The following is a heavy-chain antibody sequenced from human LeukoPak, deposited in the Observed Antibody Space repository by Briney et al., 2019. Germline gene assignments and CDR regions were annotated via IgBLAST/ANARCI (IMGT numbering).Heavy chain of an antibody. CDR1: GYTFTSCG. Sequence: VASVKVSCKASGYTFTSCGLSWVRQAPGQGLEWIGWISPYNGDTNYAQKLQGRVTMTTDTSTSTAYMELRSLRSDDTAVYYCARDCDRSGYYCYWGQGTLVTVSS. CDR3: ARDCDRSGYYCY. J-gene: IGHJ4*02. V-gene: IGHV1-18*01. CDR2: ISPYNGDT. D-gene: IGHD3-22*01.